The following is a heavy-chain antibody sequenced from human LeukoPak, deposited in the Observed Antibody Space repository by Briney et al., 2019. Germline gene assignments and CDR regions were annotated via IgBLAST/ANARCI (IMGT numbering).Heavy chain of an antibody. CDR3: ASHIAAAANGGY. Sequence: ASVKVSCTASGYTFTSYGISWVRQAPGQGLEWMGWISAYNGNTNYAQKFQGRVTMTRDTSISTAYMELSRLRSDDTAVYYCASHIAAAANGGYWGQGTLVTVSS. CDR1: GYTFTSYG. J-gene: IGHJ4*02. V-gene: IGHV1-18*01. D-gene: IGHD6-13*01. CDR2: ISAYNGNT.